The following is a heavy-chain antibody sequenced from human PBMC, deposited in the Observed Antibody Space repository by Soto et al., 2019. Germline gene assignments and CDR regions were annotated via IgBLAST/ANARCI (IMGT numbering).Heavy chain of an antibody. V-gene: IGHV1-69*01. D-gene: IGHD2-2*02. CDR3: ARDQGYCSSTSCYTDWFDP. CDR1: GGTFSSYA. J-gene: IGHJ5*02. CDR2: IIPIFGTA. Sequence: QVQLVQSGAEVKKPGSSVKVSCKASGGTFSSYAISWVRQAPGQGLEWMGGIIPIFGTANYAQKFQGRVTTTADESTSTAYMELSSLRSEDTAVYYCARDQGYCSSTSCYTDWFDPWGQGTLVTVSS.